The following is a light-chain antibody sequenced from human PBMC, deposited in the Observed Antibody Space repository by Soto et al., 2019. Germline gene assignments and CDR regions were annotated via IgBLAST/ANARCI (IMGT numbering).Light chain of an antibody. J-gene: IGLJ3*02. V-gene: IGLV1-40*01. CDR3: QSYDSSLSGSV. CDR2: GNS. CDR1: SSNIGATYH. Sequence: QSVLTQPTSVTGAAGQRVTISCTGSSSNIGATYHVHWYQQLPGTAPKLLIYGNSNRPSGVPDRFSGSKSGTSASLAITGLQAEDEADYYCQSYDSSLSGSVFGGGTQLTVL.